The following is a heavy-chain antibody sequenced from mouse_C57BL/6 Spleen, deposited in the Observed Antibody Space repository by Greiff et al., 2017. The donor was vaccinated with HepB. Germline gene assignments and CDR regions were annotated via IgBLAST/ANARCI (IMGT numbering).Heavy chain of an antibody. Sequence: QVQLQQPGAELVMPGASVKLSCKASGYTFTSYWMHWVKQRPGQGLEWIGEIDPSDSYTNYNQKFKGKSTLTVDKSSSTAYMQLSSLTSEDSAVYYCASLHYYGSSYWYLDGWGTGTTVTVSS. CDR2: IDPSDSYT. D-gene: IGHD1-1*01. CDR1: GYTFTSYW. CDR3: ASLHYYGSSYWYLDG. J-gene: IGHJ1*03. V-gene: IGHV1-69*01.